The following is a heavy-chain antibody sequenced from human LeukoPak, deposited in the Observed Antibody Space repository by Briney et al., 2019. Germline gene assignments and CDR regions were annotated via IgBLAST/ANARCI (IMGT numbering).Heavy chain of an antibody. CDR1: GGSISSYY. J-gene: IGHJ6*02. CDR2: IYYGGST. D-gene: IGHD3-3*01. CDR3: ARGMTVFGVVIKSGMDV. Sequence: SETLSLTCTVSGGSISSYYWSWIRQPPGEGLGWIGYIYYGGSTNYNPSLKSRVTISADTSKNKFSLKLSSVTAADTAVYYCARGMTVFGVVIKSGMDVWGQGTTVTVSS. V-gene: IGHV4-59*08.